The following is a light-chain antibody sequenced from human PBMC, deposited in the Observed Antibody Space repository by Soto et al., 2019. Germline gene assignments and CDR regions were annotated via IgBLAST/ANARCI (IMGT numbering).Light chain of an antibody. CDR2: GAS. J-gene: IGKJ5*01. CDR3: QQHDILPIT. V-gene: IGKV3-20*01. CDR1: QSFVNMY. Sequence: IVLTQSPGTLSLSPGERATLSCRASQSFVNMYLAWYQQKPGQAPRLLMYGASRRATGIPDRFSGAGSGTDFTLTISRLEPEDFALYYCQQHDILPITFGQGTRLEIK.